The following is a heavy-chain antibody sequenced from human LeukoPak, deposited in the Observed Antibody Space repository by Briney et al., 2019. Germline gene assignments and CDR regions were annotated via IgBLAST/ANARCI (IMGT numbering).Heavy chain of an antibody. CDR1: GVSMSSSY. Sequence: SETLSLTCTVSGVSMSSSYWSWIRQPPGKGLEWICYIYETGSTHYNPSLKSRVTISLDTSKKQFSLKLSSVTAADTAVYYCARVDPDSSSTLEVFDYWGQGTLVTVSS. CDR3: ARVDPDSSSTLEVFDY. J-gene: IGHJ4*02. V-gene: IGHV4-59*01. D-gene: IGHD6-6*01. CDR2: IYETGST.